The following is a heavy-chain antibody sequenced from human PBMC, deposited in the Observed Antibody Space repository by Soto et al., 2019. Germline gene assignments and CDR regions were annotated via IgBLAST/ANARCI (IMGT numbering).Heavy chain of an antibody. Sequence: QVQLVQSGAEVKKPGASVKVSCKASGYTFTSYAMHWVRQAPGQRLEWMGWINAGNGNTKYSQKFQGRVTITRDTSASTAYMELSSLRSEDTAVYYCARVPNPRFLEWLLSGIAFDIWGQGTMVTVSS. V-gene: IGHV1-3*01. J-gene: IGHJ3*02. CDR1: GYTFTSYA. CDR3: ARVPNPRFLEWLLSGIAFDI. D-gene: IGHD3-3*01. CDR2: INAGNGNT.